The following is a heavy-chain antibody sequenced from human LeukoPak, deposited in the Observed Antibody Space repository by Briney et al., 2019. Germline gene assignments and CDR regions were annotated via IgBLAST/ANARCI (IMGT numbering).Heavy chain of an antibody. Sequence: PSETLSLTCSVSGGSISTYYWSWIRQPAGKGLEWIGRVYRSGNTNYNPSLKSRVTMSVDTSKNQISLRLRSVTAADTAVYYCARGGSSNWGLENWGQGILVTVSS. CDR2: VYRSGNT. D-gene: IGHD1-26*01. CDR3: ARGGSSNWGLEN. V-gene: IGHV4-4*07. CDR1: GGSISTYY. J-gene: IGHJ4*02.